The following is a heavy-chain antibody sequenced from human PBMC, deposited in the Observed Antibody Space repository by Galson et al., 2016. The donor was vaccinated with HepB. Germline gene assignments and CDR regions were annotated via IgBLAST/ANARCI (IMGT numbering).Heavy chain of an antibody. CDR1: GFIFTNYL. D-gene: IGHD3-10*01. CDR2: ITGDGRVT. Sequence: SLRLSCAASGFIFTNYLMSWVRQAPGKGLKFVAGITGDGRVTSYADSVKGRFTISRDNAKNTLYLRMNSLRAEDTAVYFCARGRRVGEFFQKQLDSWGQGTLVTVSS. V-gene: IGHV3-23*01. J-gene: IGHJ5*01. CDR3: ARGRRVGEFFQKQLDS.